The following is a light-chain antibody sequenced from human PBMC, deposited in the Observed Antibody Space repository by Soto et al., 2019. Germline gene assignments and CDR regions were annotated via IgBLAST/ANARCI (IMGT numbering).Light chain of an antibody. V-gene: IGLV2-14*01. CDR1: SSDVGGYNY. CDR2: EVS. Sequence: QSALTQPASVSGSPGQSITISCTGTSSDVGGYNYASWYQQHPGKAPKLMISEVSNRPSGVSNRFSGSKSGNTASLTISGLQAEDEADYYCSSYTSSSTQVFGGGTKLTVL. J-gene: IGLJ2*01. CDR3: SSYTSSSTQV.